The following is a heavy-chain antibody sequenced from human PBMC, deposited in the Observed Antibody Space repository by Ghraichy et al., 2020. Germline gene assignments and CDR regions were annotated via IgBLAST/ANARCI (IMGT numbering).Heavy chain of an antibody. D-gene: IGHD1-26*01. CDR1: GFTFSSYA. Sequence: LTCAVSGFTFSSYAMSWVRQAPGKGLEWVSAISGSAGSTYYADSMKGRFTIFSDNSKNTLYLQMNGLRAEDTAVYYCAKLVGASPLDYWGQGTLVTVSS. V-gene: IGHV3-23*01. CDR3: AKLVGASPLDY. CDR2: ISGSAGST. J-gene: IGHJ4*02.